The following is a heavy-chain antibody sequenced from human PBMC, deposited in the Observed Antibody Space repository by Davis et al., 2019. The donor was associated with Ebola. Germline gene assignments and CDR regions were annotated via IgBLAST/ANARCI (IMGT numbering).Heavy chain of an antibody. D-gene: IGHD5-12*01. V-gene: IGHV3-30*03. CDR2: ISYDGSNK. CDR3: ACPSGYDPIYYYYYGMDV. J-gene: IGHJ6*02. Sequence: PGGSLRLSCAASGFTFSSYGMHWVRQAPGKGLEWVAVISYDGSNKYYADSVKGRFTISRDNSKNTLYLQMNSLRAEDTAVYYCACPSGYDPIYYYYYGMDVWGQGTTVTVSS. CDR1: GFTFSSYG.